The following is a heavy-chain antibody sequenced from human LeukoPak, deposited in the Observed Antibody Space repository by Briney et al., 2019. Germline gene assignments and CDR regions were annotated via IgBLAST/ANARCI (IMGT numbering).Heavy chain of an antibody. CDR3: SRQIRATTDYFDY. CDR2: IRSKTYGGTS. D-gene: IGHD5-12*01. CDR1: GFIFGDYA. Sequence: GGSLRLSCTTSGFIFGDYAMTWVRQAPGKGLEWVGFIRSKTYGGTSVYAASVKGRFTVSRDDSKNIAYLQMNSLKTEDTAVYYCSRQIRATTDYFDYWGQGTLVTVSS. V-gene: IGHV3-49*04. J-gene: IGHJ4*02.